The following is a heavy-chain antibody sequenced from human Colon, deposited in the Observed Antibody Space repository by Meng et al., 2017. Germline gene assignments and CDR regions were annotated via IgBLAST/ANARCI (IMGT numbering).Heavy chain of an antibody. D-gene: IGHD1-1*01. Sequence: HLQLQESGSGLVKPWETLSLTCTVSGDSISSSHYYWGWVRQPPGKGLEWIGEVYHRGDTNYNPSLKSRVVISVDRSKNQFSLNLSSVTAADTAVYYCGRDQGRQLINHWGQGTLVTVSS. CDR3: GRDQGRQLINH. CDR2: VYHRGDT. CDR1: GDSISSSHYY. V-gene: IGHV4-39*07. J-gene: IGHJ4*02.